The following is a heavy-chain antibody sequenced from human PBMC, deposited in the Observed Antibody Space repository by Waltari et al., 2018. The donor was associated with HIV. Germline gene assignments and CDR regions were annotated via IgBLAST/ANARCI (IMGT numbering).Heavy chain of an antibody. J-gene: IGHJ2*01. CDR3: AREGGYDSSGYLRGFDL. CDR1: GSTFRSYS. CDR2: FSSSRNII. V-gene: IGHV3-48*04. Sequence: EMQLVESGGGLAQPGGSLRLPCAASGSTFRSYSMNWVRQAPEKGLEWVAYFSSSRNIIYYADSVKGRFTISRDNAKNSLYLQMDSLGAEDTAVYYCAREGGYDSSGYLRGFDLWGRGTLVTV. D-gene: IGHD3-22*01.